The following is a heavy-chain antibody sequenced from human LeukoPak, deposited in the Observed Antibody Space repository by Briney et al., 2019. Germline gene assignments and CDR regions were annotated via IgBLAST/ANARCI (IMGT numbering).Heavy chain of an antibody. Sequence: ASVKVSCKASGYTFTSYGISWVRQAPGQGLEWMGWLSAYNGNTNYAQKLQGRVTMTTDTSTSTAYMELRSLRSDDTAVHYCARDRSITMVRGVIMNYWGQGTLVTVSS. CDR1: GYTFTSYG. D-gene: IGHD3-10*01. CDR2: LSAYNGNT. V-gene: IGHV1-18*01. CDR3: ARDRSITMVRGVIMNY. J-gene: IGHJ4*02.